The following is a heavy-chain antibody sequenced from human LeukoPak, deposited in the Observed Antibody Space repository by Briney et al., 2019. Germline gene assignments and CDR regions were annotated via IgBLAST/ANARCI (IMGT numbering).Heavy chain of an antibody. CDR3: ARSRDTSNFWSGYWYYYYGMDV. J-gene: IGHJ6*02. CDR2: ISAYNGNT. Sequence: VASVKVSCKASGYTFTSYGISWVRQAPGQGLEWMGWISAYNGNTNYAQKLQGRVTMTRDTSTSTVYMELSSLRSEDTAVYYCARSRDTSNFWSGYWYYYYGMDVWGQGTTVTVSS. D-gene: IGHD3-3*01. V-gene: IGHV1-18*01. CDR1: GYTFTSYG.